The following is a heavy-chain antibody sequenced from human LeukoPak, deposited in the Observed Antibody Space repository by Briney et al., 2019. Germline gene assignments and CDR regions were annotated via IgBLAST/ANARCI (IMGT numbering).Heavy chain of an antibody. J-gene: IGHJ4*02. V-gene: IGHV3-74*01. D-gene: IGHD1-26*01. CDR2: IHSDGNST. CDR1: GFAFSSYW. Sequence: PGGSLRLSCAASGFAFSSYWMHWVRQAPGKGLVWVSRIHSDGNSTTYADSVKGRFTISRDNAKNSLYLQINSPRVEDTAVYYCASLAGGYFFDHWGQGTLVTVSS. CDR3: ASLAGGYFFDH.